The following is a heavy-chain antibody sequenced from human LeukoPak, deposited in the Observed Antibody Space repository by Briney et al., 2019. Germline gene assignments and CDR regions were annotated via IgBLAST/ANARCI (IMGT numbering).Heavy chain of an antibody. CDR3: ARRRGYSGYVFPPDY. J-gene: IGHJ4*02. CDR1: GGSISSSSYY. Sequence: PSETLSLTCTVSGGSISSSSYYWGWIRQPPGKGLEWIGSIYYSGSTYYNPSLKSRVTISVDTSKNQFSLKLSSVTAADTAVYYCARRRGYSGYVFPPDYWGQGTLVTVSS. V-gene: IGHV4-39*01. CDR2: IYYSGST. D-gene: IGHD5-12*01.